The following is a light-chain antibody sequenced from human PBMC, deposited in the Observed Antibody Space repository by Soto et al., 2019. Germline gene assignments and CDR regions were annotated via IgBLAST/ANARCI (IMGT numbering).Light chain of an antibody. V-gene: IGKV3-20*01. CDR2: GAS. J-gene: IGKJ1*01. Sequence: EIVLTQSPGTLSLSPGERATLSCRASQSVSSSYLAWYQQKPGQAPRLLIYGASSRATGIPDRLSGSWSGTDFTLTISRLEPEDFGVYYCQQSGSSSWTFGQGTKVEIK. CDR1: QSVSSSY. CDR3: QQSGSSSWT.